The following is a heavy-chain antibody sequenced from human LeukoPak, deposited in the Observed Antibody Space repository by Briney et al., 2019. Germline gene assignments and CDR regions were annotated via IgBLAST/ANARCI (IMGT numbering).Heavy chain of an antibody. D-gene: IGHD3-22*01. CDR1: GFTFSSYA. J-gene: IGHJ4*02. Sequence: PGGSLRLSCAASGFTFSSYAMSWVRQAPGKELEWVSAISGSGGSTYYADSVKGRFTISRDNSKNTLYLQMNSLRAEDTAVYYCAKDNYDSSGSDYWGQGTLVTVSS. V-gene: IGHV3-23*01. CDR2: ISGSGGST. CDR3: AKDNYDSSGSDY.